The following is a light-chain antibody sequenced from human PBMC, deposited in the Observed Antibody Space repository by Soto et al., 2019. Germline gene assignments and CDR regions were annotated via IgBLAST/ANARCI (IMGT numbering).Light chain of an antibody. J-gene: IGKJ4*02. CDR1: QSLSSW. V-gene: IGKV1-5*01. Sequence: DIKMTQSPSTLSASVGDRVTITCRASQSLSSWLAWYQQKPGKAPKLLIYDASSLESGVPSRFSGSGSGTEITLTINTLQPDDFATYYCQQYNSYPRTFGGGTKVDIK. CDR2: DAS. CDR3: QQYNSYPRT.